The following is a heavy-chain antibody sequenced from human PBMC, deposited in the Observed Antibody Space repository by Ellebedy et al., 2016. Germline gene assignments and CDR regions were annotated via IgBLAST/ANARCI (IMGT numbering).Heavy chain of an antibody. CDR2: ISYDGSNK. CDR1: GFTFSSYG. CDR3: ARDRLSFGRIIGYFDY. D-gene: IGHD3-16*02. V-gene: IGHV3-30*03. Sequence: GGSLRLSCAASGFTFSSYGMHWVRQAPGKGLEWVAIISYDGSNKFYADSVKGRFTISRDNSKNTLYLQVNSLRAEDTAVYHCARDRLSFGRIIGYFDYWGQGTLVTVSS. J-gene: IGHJ4*02.